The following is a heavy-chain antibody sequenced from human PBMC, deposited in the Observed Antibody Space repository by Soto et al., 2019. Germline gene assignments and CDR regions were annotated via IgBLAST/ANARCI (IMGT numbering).Heavy chain of an antibody. J-gene: IGHJ4*02. D-gene: IGHD2-8*01. CDR2: INPSGGST. CDR1: GYTFTSYY. V-gene: IGHV1-46*01. Sequence: QVQLVQSGAEVKKPGASVKVSCKASGYTFTSYYMHWVRQAPGQGLEWMGIINPSGGSTSYAQKFQGRVTMTRDTSTSTVYMELSSLRSEDTAVYYCARGPSSEQSKMGFDYWGQGTLVTVSS. CDR3: ARGPSSEQSKMGFDY.